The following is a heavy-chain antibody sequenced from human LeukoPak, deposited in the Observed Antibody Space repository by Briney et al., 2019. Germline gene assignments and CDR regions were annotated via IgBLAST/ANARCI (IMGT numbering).Heavy chain of an antibody. CDR1: GFIVSSTS. V-gene: IGHV3-53*01. Sequence: GGSLRLSCAASGFIVSSTSRSWVRQAPGKGLEWVSLLYGGGSTYYADSVKGRFTISRDNSKNTLYLQMNSLRAEDTAVYYCARGGSYASFGFDYWGQGTLVTVSS. CDR2: LYGGGST. J-gene: IGHJ4*02. D-gene: IGHD1-26*01. CDR3: ARGGSYASFGFDY.